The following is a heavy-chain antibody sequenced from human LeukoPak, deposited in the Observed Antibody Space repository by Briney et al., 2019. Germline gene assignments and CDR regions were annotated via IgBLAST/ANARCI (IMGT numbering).Heavy chain of an antibody. D-gene: IGHD1-26*01. CDR3: ARGGTYAYDAFDI. CDR2: IYYSGST. CDR1: GFTFSSSA. Sequence: PGGSLRLSCAASGFTFSSSAMGWIRQSPGKGLEWIGNIYYSGSTNYNPSLKSRVTISVDTSKNHFSLKLSSVTATDTAVYYCARGGTYAYDAFDIWGQGTMVTVSS. J-gene: IGHJ3*02. V-gene: IGHV4-59*01.